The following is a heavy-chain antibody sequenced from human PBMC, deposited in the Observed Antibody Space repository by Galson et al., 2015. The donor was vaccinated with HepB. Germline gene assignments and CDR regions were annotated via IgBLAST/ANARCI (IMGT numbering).Heavy chain of an antibody. CDR3: ATEDYYYYGMDV. CDR1: GFTFSSYG. CDR2: ISSRSTYI. V-gene: IGHV3-21*01. J-gene: IGHJ6*02. Sequence: SLRLSCAASGFTFSSYGMNWVRQAPGKGLEWVSSISSRSTYIYYADSVKGRFTISRDNAKNSLSLQMNSLRAEDTAVYYCATEDYYYYGMDVWGQGTTVTVSS.